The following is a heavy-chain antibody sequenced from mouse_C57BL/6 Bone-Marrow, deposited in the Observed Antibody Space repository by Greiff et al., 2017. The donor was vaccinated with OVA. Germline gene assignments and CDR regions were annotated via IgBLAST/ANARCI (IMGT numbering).Heavy chain of an antibody. J-gene: IGHJ2*01. CDR2: SRNKANDYTT. D-gene: IGHD1-1*01. Sequence: EVMLVESGGGLVQSGRSLRLSCATSGFTFSDFYMEWVRQAPGKGLEWIAASRNKANDYTTEYSASVKGRFIVSRDTSQSILYLQMNALRAEDTAIYYCARGHYDGSPYFDYWGQGTTLTVSS. CDR3: ARGHYDGSPYFDY. CDR1: GFTFSDFY. V-gene: IGHV7-1*01.